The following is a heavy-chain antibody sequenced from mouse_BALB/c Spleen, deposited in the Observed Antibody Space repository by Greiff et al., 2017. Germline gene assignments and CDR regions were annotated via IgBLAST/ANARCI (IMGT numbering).Heavy chain of an antibody. CDR3: ARSEDYYGSSYEDYFDY. Sequence: EVQLQESGPELVTPAASVKMSCKASGYTFTSYVMHWVKQKPGQGLEWIGYINPYNDGTKYNEKFKGKATLTSDKSSSTAYMELSSLTSEDSAVYYCARSEDYYGSSYEDYFDYWGQGTTLTVSS. CDR2: INPYNDGT. V-gene: IGHV1-14*01. D-gene: IGHD1-1*01. J-gene: IGHJ2*01. CDR1: GYTFTSYV.